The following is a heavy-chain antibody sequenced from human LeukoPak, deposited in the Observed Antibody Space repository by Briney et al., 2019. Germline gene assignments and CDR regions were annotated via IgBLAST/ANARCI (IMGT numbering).Heavy chain of an antibody. J-gene: IGHJ4*02. CDR2: IKQDGSED. CDR1: GFTFSSYW. V-gene: IGHV3-7*05. CDR3: ATHTSGWKGYFDY. Sequence: GGSLRLSCAASGFTFSSYWMSWVRKAPGKGLEWVANIKQDGSEDYYVDSVKGRFTISRDNANNSLCLQMNSLRAEDTAMYYCATHTSGWKGYFDYWGQGTLVSVSS. D-gene: IGHD6-19*01.